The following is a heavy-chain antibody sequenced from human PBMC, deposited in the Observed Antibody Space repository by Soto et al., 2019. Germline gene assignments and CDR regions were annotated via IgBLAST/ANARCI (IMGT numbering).Heavy chain of an antibody. CDR1: GFTFSSYG. CDR3: ARDQAANCNDGFFAD. D-gene: IGHD1-1*01. J-gene: IGHJ4*02. V-gene: IGHV3-33*01. CDR2: IWYDGSNK. Sequence: QVQLVESGGGVVQPGRSLRLSCAASGFTFSSYGMHWVRQAPGKGLEWVAVIWYDGSNKYYADSVKGRFTISRDNSNNTLYLQIKSLIAEDTAVYYCARDQAANCNDGFFADWGQGTLVTVSS.